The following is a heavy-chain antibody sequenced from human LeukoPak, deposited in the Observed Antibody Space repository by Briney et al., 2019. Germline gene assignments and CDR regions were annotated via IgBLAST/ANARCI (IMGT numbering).Heavy chain of an antibody. CDR3: ARAFMVRGITLGY. D-gene: IGHD3-10*01. CDR1: GYTFTSYA. CDR2: ISAYNGNR. V-gene: IGHV1-18*01. Sequence: ASVKVSCTASGYTFTSYAISWVRQAPGQGLEWMGWISAYNGNRDYAQRLQDRVTMTTDTSTSTAYMELRSLRSDDTAVYYCARAFMVRGITLGYWGQGTLVTVSS. J-gene: IGHJ4*02.